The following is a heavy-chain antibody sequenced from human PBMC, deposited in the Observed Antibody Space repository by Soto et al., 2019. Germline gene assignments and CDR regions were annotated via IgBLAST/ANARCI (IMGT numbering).Heavy chain of an antibody. D-gene: IGHD3-10*01. Sequence: GGSLRLSCAASGFTFSSYAMSWVRQAPGKGLEWVSAISGSGGSTYYADSVKGRFTISRDNSKNTLYLQMNSLRAEDTAVYYCAKEPDSSARRLLWFGDAGWFDPWGQGTLVTVSS. V-gene: IGHV3-23*01. CDR3: AKEPDSSARRLLWFGDAGWFDP. CDR1: GFTFSSYA. J-gene: IGHJ5*02. CDR2: ISGSGGST.